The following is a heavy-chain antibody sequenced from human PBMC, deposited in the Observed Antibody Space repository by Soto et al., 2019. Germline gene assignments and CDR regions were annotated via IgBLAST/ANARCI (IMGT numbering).Heavy chain of an antibody. J-gene: IGHJ4*02. CDR1: GFTFSNAW. CDR2: IKSKTDGGTT. V-gene: IGHV3-15*01. Sequence: PGGSLRLSCAASGFTFSNAWMSWVRQAPGKGLEWVGRIKSKTDGGTTDYAAPVKGRFTISRDDSKNTLYLQMNSLKTEDTAVYYCTTRNYDYIWGSYRYSSGFDYWGQGTLVTVSS. D-gene: IGHD3-16*02. CDR3: TTRNYDYIWGSYRYSSGFDY.